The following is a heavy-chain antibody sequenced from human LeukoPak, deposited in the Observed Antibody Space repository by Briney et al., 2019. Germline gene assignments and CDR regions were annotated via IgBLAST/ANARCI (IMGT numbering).Heavy chain of an antibody. V-gene: IGHV3-21*01. J-gene: IGHJ4*02. Sequence: GGSLRLSCAASGFTFSSYSMNWVRQAPGKGLGWVSSISSSSSYIYYADSVKGRFTISRDNAKNSLYLQMNSLRAEDTAVYYCARVQQWLVLDYWGQGTLVTVSS. CDR1: GFTFSSYS. CDR2: ISSSSSYI. D-gene: IGHD6-19*01. CDR3: ARVQQWLVLDY.